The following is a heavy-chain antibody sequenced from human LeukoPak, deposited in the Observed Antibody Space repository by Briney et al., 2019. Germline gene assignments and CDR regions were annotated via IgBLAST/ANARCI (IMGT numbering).Heavy chain of an antibody. J-gene: IGHJ4*02. D-gene: IGHD3-9*01. CDR3: VRGADTGYSSDS. CDR2: ISISSTTI. CDR1: GFTFSSYE. Sequence: RGSLRLSCAASGFTFSSYEMNWVRQAPGKGGEWVSYISISSTTIHYADSVKGRFTISRDNAENTMYLQMNSLRVEDTAVYYCVRGADTGYSSDSWGEGTLVTVSS. V-gene: IGHV3-48*03.